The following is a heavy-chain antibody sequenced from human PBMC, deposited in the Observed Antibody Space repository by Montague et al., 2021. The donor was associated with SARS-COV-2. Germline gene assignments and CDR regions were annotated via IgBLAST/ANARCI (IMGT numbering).Heavy chain of an antibody. CDR1: GFKFDDYT. CDR2: ISWDGTTT. D-gene: IGHD6-13*01. Sequence: SLRLSCAASGFKFDDYTMHWVRQVPGKGLQWVSLISWDGTTTHYAESVEGRFTISRHNSISSLYLQMSSLRNDDTGLYYCAQGIGDSRSFLEFWGQGTLLTVSS. CDR3: AQGIGDSRSFLEF. V-gene: IGHV3-43*01. J-gene: IGHJ4*02.